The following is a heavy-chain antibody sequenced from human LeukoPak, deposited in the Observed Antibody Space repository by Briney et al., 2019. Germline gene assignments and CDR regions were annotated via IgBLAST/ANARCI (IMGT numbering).Heavy chain of an antibody. V-gene: IGHV1-69*04. D-gene: IGHD5-12*01. Sequence: ASVKVSCKASGGTFSSYAISWVRQAPGQGLEWMGRIIPILGITNYAQKFQGRVTITADKSTSTAYMELSSLRSEDTAVYYCAREAGYSGYDYGYGYFDYWGQGTLVTVSS. J-gene: IGHJ4*02. CDR3: AREAGYSGYDYGYGYFDY. CDR1: GGTFSSYA. CDR2: IIPILGIT.